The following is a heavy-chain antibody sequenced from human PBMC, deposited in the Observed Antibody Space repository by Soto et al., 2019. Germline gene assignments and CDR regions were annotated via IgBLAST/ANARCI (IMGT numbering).Heavy chain of an antibody. CDR1: GGSISSSSYY. D-gene: IGHD2-15*01. CDR2: IYYSGST. Sequence: KTSETLSLTCTVSGGSISSSSYYWGWIRQPPGKGLEWIGSIYYSGSTYYNPSLKSRVTISVDTSKNQFSLKLSSVTAADTAVYYCARRVLRRSGFDHWGQGTLVTVSS. V-gene: IGHV4-39*01. J-gene: IGHJ5*02. CDR3: ARRVLRRSGFDH.